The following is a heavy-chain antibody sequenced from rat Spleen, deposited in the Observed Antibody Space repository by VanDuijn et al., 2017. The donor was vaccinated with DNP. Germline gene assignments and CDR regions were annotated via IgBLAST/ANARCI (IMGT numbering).Heavy chain of an antibody. D-gene: IGHD1-7*01. J-gene: IGHJ2*01. Sequence: EVQLVESGGGLVQPGRSMKLSCGASGLTFSNADMAWVRQAPTRGLEWVTTISYDGSKTYYRDSVKDRFTISRDNAKSTLYLQMDSLRSEDTATYYCTTGILLRVSLFDYWGQGVMVTVSS. CDR3: TTGILLRVSLFDY. V-gene: IGHV5-7*01. CDR1: GLTFSNAD. CDR2: ISYDGSKT.